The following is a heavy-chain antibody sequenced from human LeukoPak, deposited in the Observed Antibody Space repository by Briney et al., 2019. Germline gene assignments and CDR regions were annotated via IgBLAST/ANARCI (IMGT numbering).Heavy chain of an antibody. CDR1: GGSFNNYY. CDR3: ARRSCSSTSCYLFDP. J-gene: IGHJ5*02. D-gene: IGHD2-2*01. CDR2: INYSGST. V-gene: IGHV4-34*01. Sequence: SETLSLTCAIYGGSFNNYYWSWIRQPLGKGLEWIGEINYSGSTNYNPSLKSRVTISVDTSENQFSLKLTSVTAADTALYYCARRSCSSTSCYLFDPWGQGTLVTVSS.